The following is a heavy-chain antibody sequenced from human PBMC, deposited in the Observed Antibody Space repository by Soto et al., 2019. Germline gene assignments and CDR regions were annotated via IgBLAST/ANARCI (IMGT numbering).Heavy chain of an antibody. CDR3: ARVNTAMATGRYFDD. D-gene: IGHD5-18*01. CDR2: IIPIFGTA. Sequence: SVKVSCKASGGTFSSYAISWVRQAPGQGLEWMGGIIPIFGTANYAQKFQGRVTITADESTSTAYMELSSLRSEDTAVYYCARVNTAMATGRYFDDWGQGTLVTVSS. CDR1: GGTFSSYA. J-gene: IGHJ4*02. V-gene: IGHV1-69*13.